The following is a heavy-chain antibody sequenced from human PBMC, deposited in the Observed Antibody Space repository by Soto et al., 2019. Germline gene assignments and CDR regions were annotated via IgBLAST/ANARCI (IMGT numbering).Heavy chain of an antibody. D-gene: IGHD3-22*01. Sequence: SVKVSCKTSGGTFSSYAISWVRQAPGQGLEWMGGIIPIFGTANYAQKFQGRVTITADESTSTAYMELSSLRSEDTAVYYCARPKYYYDSSGYLGAHGMDVWGQGTTVTVSS. CDR3: ARPKYYYDSSGYLGAHGMDV. J-gene: IGHJ6*02. CDR1: GGTFSSYA. V-gene: IGHV1-69*13. CDR2: IIPIFGTA.